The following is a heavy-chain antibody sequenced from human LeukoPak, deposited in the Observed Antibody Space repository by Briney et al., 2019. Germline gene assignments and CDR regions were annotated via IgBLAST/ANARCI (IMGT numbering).Heavy chain of an antibody. D-gene: IGHD2/OR15-2a*01. CDR2: INHSGST. Sequence: SETLSLTCAVYGGSFSGYYWSWIRQPPGKGLEWIGEINHSGSTNYNPSLKSRVTISVDTSKNQFSLKLSSVTAADTAVYYCARAPFFWGQGTLVTVSS. CDR3: ARAPFF. CDR1: GGSFSGYY. J-gene: IGHJ4*02. V-gene: IGHV4-34*01.